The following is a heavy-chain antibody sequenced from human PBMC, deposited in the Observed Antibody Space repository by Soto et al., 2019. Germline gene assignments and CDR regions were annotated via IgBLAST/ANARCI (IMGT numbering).Heavy chain of an antibody. CDR2: ISSSSSYI. J-gene: IGHJ3*02. V-gene: IGHV3-21*01. CDR3: ALNIAAAGTRAFDI. Sequence: GGSLRLSCAASGFTFSSYSMNWVRQAPGKGLEWVSSISSSSSYIYYADSVKGRFTISRDNAKNSLYLQMNSLRAEDTAVYYCALNIAAAGTRAFDIWGQGTMVTVSS. CDR1: GFTFSSYS. D-gene: IGHD6-13*01.